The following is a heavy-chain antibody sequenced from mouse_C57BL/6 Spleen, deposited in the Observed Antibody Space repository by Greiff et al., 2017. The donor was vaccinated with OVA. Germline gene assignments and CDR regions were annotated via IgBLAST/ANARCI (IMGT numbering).Heavy chain of an antibody. CDR3: ARLLRGYYFDY. CDR2: IYPGDGDT. J-gene: IGHJ2*01. V-gene: IGHV1-82*01. Sequence: VKVVDSGPELVKPGASVKISCKASGYAFSSSWMNWVKQRPGKGLEWIGRIYPGDGDTNYNGKFKGKATLTADKSSSTAYMQLSSLTSEDSAVYFCARLLRGYYFDYWGQGTTLTVSS. CDR1: GYAFSSSW.